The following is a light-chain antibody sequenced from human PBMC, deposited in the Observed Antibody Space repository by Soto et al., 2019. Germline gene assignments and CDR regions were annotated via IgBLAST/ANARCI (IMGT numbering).Light chain of an antibody. Sequence: AIQMTQSPSSLSASVGDRVTITCRASQGIRNDLGWYQQKPGKAPKLLIYAASSLQSGVPSRFRGSGSGTDFTLTISSLQPEDFATHYCLQDYNYPRTFGQGTKVDIK. V-gene: IGKV1-6*01. J-gene: IGKJ1*01. CDR1: QGIRND. CDR3: LQDYNYPRT. CDR2: AAS.